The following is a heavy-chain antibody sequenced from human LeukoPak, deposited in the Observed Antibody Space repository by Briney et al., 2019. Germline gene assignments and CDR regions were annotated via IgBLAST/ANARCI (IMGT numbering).Heavy chain of an antibody. V-gene: IGHV4-39*07. Sequence: PSETLSLTCTVSGGSISSSSYYWGWIRQPPGKGLEWIGSIYYSGSTYYNPSLKSRVTISVDTSKNQFSLKLSSVTAADTAVNYCAKATSSIAARLGQGYYYMDVWGKGTTVTVSS. D-gene: IGHD6-6*01. CDR1: GGSISSSSYY. CDR2: IYYSGST. CDR3: AKATSSIAARLGQGYYYMDV. J-gene: IGHJ6*03.